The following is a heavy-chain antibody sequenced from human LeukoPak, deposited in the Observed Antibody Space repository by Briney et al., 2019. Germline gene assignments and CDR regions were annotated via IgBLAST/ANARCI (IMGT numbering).Heavy chain of an antibody. D-gene: IGHD6-6*01. CDR3: ARAIAAIPYYYYYMDV. Sequence: SETLSLTCIVSGGSISSYYWSWIRQPPGKGLEWIGYIYYSGSTNYNPSLKSRVTISVDTSKNQFSLKLGSVTAADTAVYYCARAIAAIPYYYYYMDVWGKGTTVTVSS. CDR2: IYYSGST. V-gene: IGHV4-59*01. CDR1: GGSISSYY. J-gene: IGHJ6*03.